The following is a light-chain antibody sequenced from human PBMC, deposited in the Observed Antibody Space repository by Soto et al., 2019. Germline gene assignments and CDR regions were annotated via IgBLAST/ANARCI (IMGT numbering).Light chain of an antibody. CDR3: QQLNDRRFS. Sequence: IQLTQSPSSLSASVGDRVTISCRASQGNNSFVAWYQQKSGKAPKLLIYAASTLQSGVPSRFSGSGSGTDFTLTINSLQPEDFATYYCQQLNDRRFSFGQGTKVDIK. CDR1: QGNNSF. J-gene: IGKJ2*01. CDR2: AAS. V-gene: IGKV1-9*01.